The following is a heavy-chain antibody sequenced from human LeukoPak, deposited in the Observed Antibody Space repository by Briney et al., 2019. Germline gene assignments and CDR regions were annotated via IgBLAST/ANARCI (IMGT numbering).Heavy chain of an antibody. Sequence: SXKVSCKASEGTFISYDISWVRQAPGQGLEWMGGIIPIFGRANYAQKFQGRGTITTDKSTSTAYMELSSLISEDTAVYYCARGSIMITFGGVMSPDYCGQGTLVTVSS. V-gene: IGHV1-69*05. D-gene: IGHD3-16*01. J-gene: IGHJ4*02. CDR2: IIPIFGRA. CDR1: EGTFISYD. CDR3: ARGSIMITFGGVMSPDY.